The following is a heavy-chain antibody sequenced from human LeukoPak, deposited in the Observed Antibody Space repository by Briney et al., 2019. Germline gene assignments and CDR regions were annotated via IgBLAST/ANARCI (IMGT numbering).Heavy chain of an antibody. D-gene: IGHD5-12*01. V-gene: IGHV4-59*08. Sequence: GSLRLSCAASGFTFSSYAMSWIRQPPGKGLEWIGYIYYSGSTNYNPSLKSRVTMSVDTSKNQFSLNLSSVTAADTAVYYCARRYEKYWSFDLWGRGTLVTVSS. CDR2: IYYSGST. J-gene: IGHJ2*01. CDR3: ARRYEKYWSFDL. CDR1: GFTFSSYA.